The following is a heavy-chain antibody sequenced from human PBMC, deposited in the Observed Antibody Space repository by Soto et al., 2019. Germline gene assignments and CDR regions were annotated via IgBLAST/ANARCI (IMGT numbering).Heavy chain of an antibody. J-gene: IGHJ6*02. CDR1: VFTFSSYS. D-gene: IGHD2-2*01. CDR2: ISSSSSYI. V-gene: IGHV3-21*01. Sequence: GPLRLSCAASVFTFSSYSMNWVRQGPGKGLEWVSSISSSSSYIYYADSVKGRFTISRDNAKNSLYLQMNSLRAEDTAVYYCARDGGYCSSTSCRRSFYYYYGMDVWGQGSTVIVSS. CDR3: ARDGGYCSSTSCRRSFYYYYGMDV.